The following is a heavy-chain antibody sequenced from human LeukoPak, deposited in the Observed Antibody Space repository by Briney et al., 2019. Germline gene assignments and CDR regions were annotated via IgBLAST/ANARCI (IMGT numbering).Heavy chain of an antibody. V-gene: IGHV4-4*07. Sequence: SETLSLTCTVSGGSINTYFWSWIRQPAGKGLEWIGRIYTSGSTNYNPSLKSRVTMSVDTSKNQFSLKLSSVTAADTAVYYCARLRETLTGYSRGYYYYYMDVWGKGTTVTISS. CDR1: GGSINTYF. J-gene: IGHJ6*03. D-gene: IGHD3-9*01. CDR3: ARLRETLTGYSRGYYYYYMDV. CDR2: IYTSGST.